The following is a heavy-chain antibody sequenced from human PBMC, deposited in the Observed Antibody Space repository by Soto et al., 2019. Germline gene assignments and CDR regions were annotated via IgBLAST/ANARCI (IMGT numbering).Heavy chain of an antibody. D-gene: IGHD3-22*01. Sequence: ASVKVSCKASGYTFTSYGISWVRQAPGQGLEWMGWISAYNGNTNYAQKLQGRVTMTTDTSTSTAYMERRSLRSDDTAVYYCARGLSSGYPFDAFDSWGQGTMVTVSS. CDR2: ISAYNGNT. CDR3: ARGLSSGYPFDAFDS. J-gene: IGHJ3*02. V-gene: IGHV1-18*01. CDR1: GYTFTSYG.